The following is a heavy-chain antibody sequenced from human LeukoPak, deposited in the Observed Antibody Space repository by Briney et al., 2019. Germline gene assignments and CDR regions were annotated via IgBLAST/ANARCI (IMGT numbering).Heavy chain of an antibody. V-gene: IGHV3-15*01. CDR1: GFTFSNAW. D-gene: IGHD6-13*01. CDR3: TTDWSYRSSYFDY. Sequence: GGSLRLSCAASGFTFSNAWMSWVRQAPGKGLEWVGRIKSKTDGSTTDYAATVKGIFTISRDDSKNTLYLQMNSLKTEDTAVYYCTTDWSYRSSYFDYWGQGTLVTVSS. CDR2: IKSKTDGSTT. J-gene: IGHJ4*02.